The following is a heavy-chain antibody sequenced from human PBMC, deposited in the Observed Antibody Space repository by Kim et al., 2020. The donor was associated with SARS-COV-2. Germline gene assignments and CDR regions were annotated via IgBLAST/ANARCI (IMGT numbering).Heavy chain of an antibody. Sequence: GGSLRLSCSASGFIFSDYYMSWIRQTPGRGLEWISFISSSGANIYYADSVKGRFTISRDNAKNSLYLQLNNLAGDDTAIYYCERAIGTLGIGYWGLGTFVTVSS. V-gene: IGHV3-11*01. D-gene: IGHD1-1*01. J-gene: IGHJ4*02. CDR2: ISSSGANI. CDR3: ERAIGTLGIGY. CDR1: GFIFSDYY.